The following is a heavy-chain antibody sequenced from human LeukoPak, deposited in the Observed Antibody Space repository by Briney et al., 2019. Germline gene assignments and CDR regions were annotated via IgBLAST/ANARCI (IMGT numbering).Heavy chain of an antibody. V-gene: IGHV1-69*04. CDR3: ARGSRVAAAGPYYGMDV. Sequence: GASVKVSCKAPGGTFSSYAISWVRQAPGQGLEWMGRIIPILGIANYAQKFQGRVTITADKSASTAYMELSSLRSEDTAVYYCARGSRVAAAGPYYGMDVWGQGTTVTVSS. J-gene: IGHJ6*02. D-gene: IGHD6-13*01. CDR1: GGTFSSYA. CDR2: IIPILGIA.